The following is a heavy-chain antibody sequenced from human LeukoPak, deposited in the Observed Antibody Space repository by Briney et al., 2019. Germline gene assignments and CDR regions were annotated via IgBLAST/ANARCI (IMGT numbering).Heavy chain of an antibody. CDR1: GFTFSSYD. CDR3: ARGCSGGSCYVGAFDI. V-gene: IGHV3-13*01. J-gene: IGHJ3*02. CDR2: IGTAGDT. D-gene: IGHD2-15*01. Sequence: GGSLRLSCAASGFTFSSYDMHWVRQATGKGLEWVSAIGTAGDTYYPGSVKGRFTISRENAKNSLYLQMNSLRAGDTAVYYCARGCSGGSCYVGAFDIWGQGTMVTVSS.